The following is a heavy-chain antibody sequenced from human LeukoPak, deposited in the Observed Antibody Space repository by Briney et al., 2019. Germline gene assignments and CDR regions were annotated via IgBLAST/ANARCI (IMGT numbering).Heavy chain of an antibody. V-gene: IGHV1-58*01. CDR3: AADRSGWFYFDY. CDR1: GFTFTSSA. Sequence: TSVKVSCKASGFTFTSSAVQWVRQARGQRLEWIGWIVVGSGNTNYAQRFQERVTITRDMSTSTAYMELSSLRSEDTAVYYCAADRSGWFYFDYWGQGTLVTASS. J-gene: IGHJ4*02. D-gene: IGHD6-19*01. CDR2: IVVGSGNT.